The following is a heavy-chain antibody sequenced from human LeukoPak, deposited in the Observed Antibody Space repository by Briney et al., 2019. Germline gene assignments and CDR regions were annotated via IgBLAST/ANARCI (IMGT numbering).Heavy chain of an antibody. V-gene: IGHV4-61*01. Sequence: SETLSLTCTVSGGSVSIGSHYWSWIRQPPGKGLEWIGYIYYSGSTNYNPSLESRVAISVDTPKNQFSLNLSSVTAADTAVYYCARMVSGYYELDCWGQGTLVTVSS. CDR3: ARMVSGYYELDC. CDR1: GGSVSIGSHY. D-gene: IGHD3-22*01. J-gene: IGHJ4*02. CDR2: IYYSGST.